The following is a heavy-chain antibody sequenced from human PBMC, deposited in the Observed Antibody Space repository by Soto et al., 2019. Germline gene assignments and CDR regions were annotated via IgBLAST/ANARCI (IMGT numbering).Heavy chain of an antibody. J-gene: IGHJ4*02. V-gene: IGHV3-23*01. D-gene: IGHD6-6*01. CDR3: ARAKLASIAARPDDY. CDR1: GFTFSSYA. Sequence: EVQLLESGGGLVQPGGSLRLSCAVSGFTFSSYAMSWVRQAPGKGLEWVSAISGSGGSTYYADSVKGRFTISRENSKNTLHLQMNSLRAEDTAVYYCARAKLASIAARPDDYWGQGTLVTVSS. CDR2: ISGSGGST.